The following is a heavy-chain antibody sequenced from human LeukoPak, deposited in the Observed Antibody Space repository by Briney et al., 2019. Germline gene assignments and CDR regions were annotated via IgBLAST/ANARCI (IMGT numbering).Heavy chain of an antibody. CDR3: ARAGPPQYFDY. CDR2: IFYGGST. CDR1: GGSISNSRYY. Sequence: PSETLSLTCTVSGGSISNSRYYWGWIRQPPGKGLEWIASIFYGGSTHYNPSLKSRVTILVDTSKNQFSLKMTSVTAADTAVYYCARAGPPQYFDYWGQGTLVTVSS. J-gene: IGHJ4*02. V-gene: IGHV4-39*07.